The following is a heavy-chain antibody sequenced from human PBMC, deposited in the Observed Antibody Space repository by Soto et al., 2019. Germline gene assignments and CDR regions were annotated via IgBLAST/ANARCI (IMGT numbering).Heavy chain of an antibody. V-gene: IGHV1-69*01. CDR3: ASPVPYSSSWANPFDY. Sequence: QVQLVQSGAEVKKPGSSVKVSCKASGGTFSSYAISWVRQAPGQGLEWMGGIIPIFGTANYAQKFQGRVTLTADESTSTAYMELSSLRSEDTAVYYCASPVPYSSSWANPFDYWGQGTLVTVSS. CDR2: IIPIFGTA. CDR1: GGTFSSYA. J-gene: IGHJ4*02. D-gene: IGHD6-13*01.